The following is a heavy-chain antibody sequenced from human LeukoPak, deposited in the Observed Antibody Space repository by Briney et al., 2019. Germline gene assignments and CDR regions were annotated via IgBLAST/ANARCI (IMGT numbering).Heavy chain of an antibody. CDR1: GFXVSSNH. CDR2: IFGGGKT. V-gene: IGHV3-53*01. J-gene: IGHJ4*02. CDR3: AAWRGSSWFDY. D-gene: IGHD6-13*01. Sequence: GGSLRLSCAVSGFXVSSNHIGWVRQAPGKGLEWVSVIFGGGKTSYAGSVQGRVTLSRDNSKNTLYLQMIRLRVEDTAVYYCAAWRGSSWFDYWGQGTLVTVSS.